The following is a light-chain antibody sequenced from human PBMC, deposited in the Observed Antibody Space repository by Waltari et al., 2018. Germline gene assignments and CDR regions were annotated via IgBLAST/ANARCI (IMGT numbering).Light chain of an antibody. V-gene: IGKV1-5*03. CDR2: KAS. CDR1: QSISNW. J-gene: IGKJ4*01. Sequence: DIQMTQSPSTLSASVGHRFTITCRASQSISNWLVWYQQKPGKAPKLLIYKASTFESGVPSRFSGSGSGTEVTLTISSLQPDDFATYYCQQYNSYSLLTFGGGTKVEIK. CDR3: QQYNSYSLLT.